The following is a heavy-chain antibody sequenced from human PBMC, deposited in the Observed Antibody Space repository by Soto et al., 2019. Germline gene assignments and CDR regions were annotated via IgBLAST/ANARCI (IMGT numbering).Heavy chain of an antibody. CDR1: GYTFTSYA. CDR3: ARSAPPIDY. J-gene: IGHJ4*02. V-gene: IGHV1-3*01. Sequence: QVQLVQSGAEVKKPGASVKVSCKASGYTFTSYAMHWVRQAPGQRLESMGWINAGNGNTKYSQKFQGRVTITRDTSASTADMELSSLRSEDTAVYYCARSAPPIDYWGQGTLVTVSS. CDR2: INAGNGNT.